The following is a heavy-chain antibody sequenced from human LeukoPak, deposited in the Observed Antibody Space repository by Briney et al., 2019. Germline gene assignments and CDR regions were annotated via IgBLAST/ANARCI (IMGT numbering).Heavy chain of an antibody. CDR3: ARGLRDDYGDLHSRYHWFDP. D-gene: IGHD4-17*01. J-gene: IGHJ5*02. V-gene: IGHV3-11*05. CDR2: ISSRSSYT. CDR1: RFTFSDYY. Sequence: GGSLRLSCAASRFTFSDYYMSWIRQAPGKGLEWVSYISSRSSYTNYADSVKGRFTISRDNAKQSVYLQMNSLTAGDTAVYYCARGLRDDYGDLHSRYHWFDPWGQGTLVTVSS.